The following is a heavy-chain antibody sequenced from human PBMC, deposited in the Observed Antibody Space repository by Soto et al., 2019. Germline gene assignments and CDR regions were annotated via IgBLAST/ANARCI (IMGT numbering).Heavy chain of an antibody. V-gene: IGHV3-74*01. CDR1: GFTFSSYW. CDR2: INGDGSIT. J-gene: IGHJ6*03. Sequence: EVQLVESGGGLVQPGGSLRLPCAASGFTFSSYWMHWVRQAPGKGLVWVSRINGDGSITTYADSVSGRFTISRDNAKNTLYLQMNSLRAEDTAVYYCGRGGGYNYMDVWGKGTTVTVSS. CDR3: GRGGGYNYMDV. D-gene: IGHD3-3*01.